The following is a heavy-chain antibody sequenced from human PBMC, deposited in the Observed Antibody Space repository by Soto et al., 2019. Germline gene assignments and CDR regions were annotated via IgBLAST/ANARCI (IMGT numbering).Heavy chain of an antibody. CDR3: TTERVQMATYYFDY. V-gene: IGHV3-23*01. Sequence: GGSLRLSCAASGFTFSSYAMSWVRQAPGKGLEWVSAISGSGGSTYYADSVKGRFTISRDESKNTLYLQMNSLKTEDTAVYYCTTERVQMATYYFDYWGQGTLVTVSS. CDR1: GFTFSSYA. D-gene: IGHD5-12*01. CDR2: ISGSGGST. J-gene: IGHJ4*02.